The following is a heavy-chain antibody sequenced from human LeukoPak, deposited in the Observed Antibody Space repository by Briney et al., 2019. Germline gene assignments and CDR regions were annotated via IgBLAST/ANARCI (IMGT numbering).Heavy chain of an antibody. CDR1: GFTFSIYD. D-gene: IGHD3-10*01. Sequence: GGSLRLSCAASGFTFSIYDMHWVRQVTGKYLEWVSAIGTTGDTYYPGSVKGRFTISRENAKNSLYLQMNSLRAGDTAVYYCARAVAAARGVNYFDYWGQGTLVTVSS. CDR3: ARAVAAARGVNYFDY. V-gene: IGHV3-13*01. CDR2: IGTTGDT. J-gene: IGHJ4*02.